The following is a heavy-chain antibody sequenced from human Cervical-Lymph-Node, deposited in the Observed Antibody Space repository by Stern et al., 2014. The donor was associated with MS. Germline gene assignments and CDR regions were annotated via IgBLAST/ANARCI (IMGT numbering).Heavy chain of an antibody. J-gene: IGHJ4*02. CDR1: GFSLTTHDVA. D-gene: IGHD3-10*01. Sequence: QVTLRESGPTLLKPTQTLTLTCSFSGFSLTTHDVAVGWIRQPPGKALEWLALIYWDDDERYRPSLKNRLSISKDTFRNRVVLTMTGMDPVDTGTYFCARRMVRSDYFDYWGQGILVTVSS. CDR2: IYWDDDE. V-gene: IGHV2-5*02. CDR3: ARRMVRSDYFDY.